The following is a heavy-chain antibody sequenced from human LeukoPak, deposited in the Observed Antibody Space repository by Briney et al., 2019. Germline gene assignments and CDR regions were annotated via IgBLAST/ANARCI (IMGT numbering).Heavy chain of an antibody. CDR1: GFTFSSYW. CDR3: ARGVGVVPAAILGY. D-gene: IGHD2-2*01. V-gene: IGHV3-74*01. CDR2: INTDGSST. J-gene: IGHJ4*02. Sequence: GGSLRLSCAASGFTFSSYWMHWVRQAPGKGLVWVSRINTDGSSTSYADSVKGRFTISRDNAKNTLYLQMNSLRAEDTAVYYCARGVGVVPAAILGYWGQGTLVTVSS.